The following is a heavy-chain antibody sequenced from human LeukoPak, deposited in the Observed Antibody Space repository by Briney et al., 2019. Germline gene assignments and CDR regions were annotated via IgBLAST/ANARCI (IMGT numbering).Heavy chain of an antibody. J-gene: IGHJ5*02. CDR2: IYYSGST. CDR1: GGSISSSSYY. CDR3: ARGITMVRGVTRGNWFDP. D-gene: IGHD3-10*01. V-gene: IGHV4-39*01. Sequence: KTSETLSLTCTVSGGSISSSSYYWGWIRQPPGKGLEWIGSIYYSGSTYYNPSLKSRVTISVDTSKNQFSLKLSSVTAADTAVYYCARGITMVRGVTRGNWFDPWGQGTLVTVSS.